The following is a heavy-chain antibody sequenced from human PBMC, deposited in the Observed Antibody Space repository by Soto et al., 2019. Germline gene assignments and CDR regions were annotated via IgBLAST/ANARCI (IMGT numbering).Heavy chain of an antibody. CDR1: GGSFSGYY. D-gene: IGHD6-13*01. CDR2: INHSGST. Sequence: TSETLSLTCAVYGGSFSGYYWSWIRQPPGKGLEWIGEINHSGSTNYNPSLKSRVTISVDTSKNQFSLKLSSVTAADTAVYYCARVLSQQLVRGGYFDYWGQGTLVTVSS. CDR3: ARVLSQQLVRGGYFDY. J-gene: IGHJ4*02. V-gene: IGHV4-34*01.